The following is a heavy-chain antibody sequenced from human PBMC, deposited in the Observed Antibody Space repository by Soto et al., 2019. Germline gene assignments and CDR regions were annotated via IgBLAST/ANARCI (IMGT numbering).Heavy chain of an antibody. Sequence: SETLSLTCIVSGGSISSTNYYWGWIRQPPGKGLEWIGNIYYRGSTYYNPSLKSRVTISVDTSKNQFSLKLSSVTAADTAVYYCARDRGAGYFDYWGQGTLVTVSS. V-gene: IGHV4-39*07. CDR2: IYYRGST. D-gene: IGHD3-10*01. CDR1: GGSISSTNYY. CDR3: ARDRGAGYFDY. J-gene: IGHJ4*02.